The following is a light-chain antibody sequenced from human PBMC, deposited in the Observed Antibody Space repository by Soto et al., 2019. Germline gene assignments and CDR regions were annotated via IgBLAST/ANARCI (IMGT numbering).Light chain of an antibody. J-gene: IGLJ1*01. CDR2: GNN. Sequence: QSVLTQPPSVSGAPGQRVTFSCTGNSSNIGAGYDVHWYHQLPGAAPKLIIYGNNNRPSGVPDRFSGSKSGTSASLAITGLQAEDEADYYCNSYVAGSNVFGTGTKVTVL. V-gene: IGLV1-40*01. CDR3: NSYVAGSNV. CDR1: SSNIGAGYD.